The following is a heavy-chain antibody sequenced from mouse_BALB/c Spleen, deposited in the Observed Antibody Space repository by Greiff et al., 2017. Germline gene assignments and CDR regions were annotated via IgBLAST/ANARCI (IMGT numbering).Heavy chain of an antibody. J-gene: IGHJ2*01. V-gene: IGHV5-6-3*01. Sequence: EVHLVESGGGLVQPGGSLKLSCAASGFTFSSYGMSWVRQTPDKRLELVATINSNGGSTYYPDSVKGRFTISRDNAKNTLYLQMSSLKSEDTAMYYCAREGLDYYFDYWGQGTTLTVSS. D-gene: IGHD3-3*01. CDR2: INSNGGST. CDR1: GFTFSSYG. CDR3: AREGLDYYFDY.